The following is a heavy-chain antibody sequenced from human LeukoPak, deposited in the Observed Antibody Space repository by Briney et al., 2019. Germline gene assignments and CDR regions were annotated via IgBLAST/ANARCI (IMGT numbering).Heavy chain of an antibody. Sequence: PGGSLRLSCAASGFTFSSYSMNWVRRAPGKGLEWVSSISSSSSYIYYADSVKGRFTISRDNAKNSLYLQMNSLRAEDTAVYYCARDPSGYDPVDYWGQGTLVTVSS. J-gene: IGHJ4*02. CDR1: GFTFSSYS. CDR3: ARDPSGYDPVDY. CDR2: ISSSSSYI. V-gene: IGHV3-21*01. D-gene: IGHD5-12*01.